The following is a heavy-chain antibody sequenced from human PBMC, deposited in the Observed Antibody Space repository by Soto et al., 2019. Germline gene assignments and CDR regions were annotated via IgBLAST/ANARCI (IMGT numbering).Heavy chain of an antibody. D-gene: IGHD4-17*01. J-gene: IGHJ6*03. CDR1: GFTFSSYG. CDR3: ARGYSSDYGDYDVGYYYYYMDV. Sequence: SLRLSCAASGFTFSSYGMHWVRQAPGKGLEWVANIKQDGSEKYYVDSVKGRFTISRDNAKNSLYLQMNSLRAEDTAVYYCARGYSSDYGDYDVGYYYYYMDVWGKGTTVTVSS. CDR2: IKQDGSEK. V-gene: IGHV3-7*01.